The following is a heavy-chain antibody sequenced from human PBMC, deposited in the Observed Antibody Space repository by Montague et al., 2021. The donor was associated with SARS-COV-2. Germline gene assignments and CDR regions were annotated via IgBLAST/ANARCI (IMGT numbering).Heavy chain of an antibody. Sequence: SETLSLTCSVSGNSLSNSRYFWGWIRQPPRKGLEWIGSFYFGGKFLYNSSLESRVTISVDTSKNQFSLQLSSVTASDTAVYYCARQARPTVTPFDYWGQGTLVTVS. CDR1: GNSLSNSRYF. V-gene: IGHV4-39*01. D-gene: IGHD4-17*01. J-gene: IGHJ4*02. CDR3: ARQARPTVTPFDY. CDR2: FYFGGKF.